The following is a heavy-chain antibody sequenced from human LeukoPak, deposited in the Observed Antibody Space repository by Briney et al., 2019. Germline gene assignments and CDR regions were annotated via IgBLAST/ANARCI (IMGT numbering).Heavy chain of an antibody. J-gene: IGHJ1*01. CDR3: ARNLHGRAY. CDR1: GGSISSYY. V-gene: IGHV4-59*01. CDR2: IYYSGST. Sequence: SETLSVTCTVSGGSISSYYWSWIRQPPGKGLEWIGYIYYSGSTSYNPSLKSRVTMSVDTSKNQFSLKLNSVTAADTAVYYCARNLHGRAYWCQGTLVTVSS. D-gene: IGHD3-16*01.